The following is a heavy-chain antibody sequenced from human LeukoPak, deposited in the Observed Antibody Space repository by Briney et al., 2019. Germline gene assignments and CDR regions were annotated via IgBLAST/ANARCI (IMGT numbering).Heavy chain of an antibody. Sequence: GGSLRLSCAASGFTFSSYVMSWVRQAPGKGLEWVSAISGSGGSTYYADSVKGRFTISRDNSKNTLYMQMNSLRAEDTAVYYCAKSHDSSGSDYWGQGTLVTVSP. J-gene: IGHJ4*02. CDR2: ISGSGGST. V-gene: IGHV3-23*01. CDR1: GFTFSSYV. D-gene: IGHD3-22*01. CDR3: AKSHDSSGSDY.